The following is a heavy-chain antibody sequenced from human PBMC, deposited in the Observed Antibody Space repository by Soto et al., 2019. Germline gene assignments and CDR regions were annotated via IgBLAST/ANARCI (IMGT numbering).Heavy chain of an antibody. Sequence: SETLSLTCAVSGGSISSSSYYWGWIRRPPGKGLEWIGSTYYSGSTYYNPSLKSRVTISVATSKNQFSLKLSSVTAADTAVYYCARHVSRYFDCAWIYTWFDPWGHGTLVTVSS. CDR3: ARHVSRYFDCAWIYTWFDP. J-gene: IGHJ5*02. D-gene: IGHD3-9*01. V-gene: IGHV4-39*01. CDR1: GGSISSSSYY. CDR2: TYYSGST.